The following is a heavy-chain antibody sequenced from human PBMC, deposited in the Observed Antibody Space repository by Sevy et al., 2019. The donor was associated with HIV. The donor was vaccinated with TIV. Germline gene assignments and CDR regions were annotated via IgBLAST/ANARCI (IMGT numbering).Heavy chain of an antibody. CDR3: ARGDSSGWYAGPWYFDY. CDR1: GFTFSSYW. D-gene: IGHD6-19*01. J-gene: IGHJ4*02. V-gene: IGHV3-7*01. CDR2: IKQDGSEM. Sequence: GGSLRLSCAASGFTFSSYWMTWVRQAPGKGLEWMANIKQDGSEMYYVDSVKGRFTISRDNAKNSLYLQMNSLRAEDTAVYYCARGDSSGWYAGPWYFDYWGQGTLVTVSS.